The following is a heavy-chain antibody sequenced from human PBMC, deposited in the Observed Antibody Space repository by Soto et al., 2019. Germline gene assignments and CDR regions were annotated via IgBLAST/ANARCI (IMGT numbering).Heavy chain of an antibody. CDR1: GFTFSSYA. CDR3: ANVKVAVAGGDAFDI. D-gene: IGHD6-19*01. J-gene: IGHJ3*02. V-gene: IGHV3-23*01. Sequence: EVQLLESGGGLVQPGGSLRLSCAASGFTFSSYAMSWVRQAPGKGLEWVSAISGSGGSTYYADSVKGRFTISRDNSKDTLYLQMDSLRAEDTAVYYCANVKVAVAGGDAFDIWGQGTMVTVSS. CDR2: ISGSGGST.